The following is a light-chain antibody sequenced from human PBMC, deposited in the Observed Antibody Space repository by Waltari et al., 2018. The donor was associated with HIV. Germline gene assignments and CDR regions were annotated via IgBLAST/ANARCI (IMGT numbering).Light chain of an antibody. CDR2: EVS. J-gene: IGLJ3*02. CDR3: SSYTSSSKRV. V-gene: IGLV2-14*01. Sequence: QSALTQPASVSGSPGQSITISCTGTSIDVGGYNYFSWSQQPPGQAPKLMSYEVSNRPSGVSNRFSGPKSGHTASLTISGLQAEDEADYYCSSYTSSSKRVFGGGTKLNVI. CDR1: SIDVGGYNY.